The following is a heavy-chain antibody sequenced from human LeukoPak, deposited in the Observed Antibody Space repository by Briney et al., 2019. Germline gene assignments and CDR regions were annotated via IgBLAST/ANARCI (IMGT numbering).Heavy chain of an antibody. CDR1: GGTFSSYA. CDR2: IIPILGIA. V-gene: IGHV1-69*04. D-gene: IGHD6-19*01. J-gene: IGHJ6*02. Sequence: SVKVSCKASGGTFSSYAISWVRQAPGQGLEWMGRIIPILGIANYAQKFQGRVTITADKSTSTAYMELSSLRSEDTAVYYCARDTAVAGSPNYYYYGMDVWGQGTTVTVSS. CDR3: ARDTAVAGSPNYYYYGMDV.